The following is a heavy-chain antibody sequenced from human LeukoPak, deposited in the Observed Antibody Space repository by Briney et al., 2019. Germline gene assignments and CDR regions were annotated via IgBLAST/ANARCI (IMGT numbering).Heavy chain of an antibody. CDR3: ARDPWRLHWYFDL. CDR1: GGSISSSNW. D-gene: IGHD5-12*01. Sequence: SGTLSLTCAVSGGSISSSNWWSWVRQPPGKGLEWIGEIYHSGSTNYNPSLKSRVTISVDTSKNQFSLKLSSVTAADTAVYYCARDPWRLHWYFDLWGRGTLVTVSS. V-gene: IGHV4-4*02. CDR2: IYHSGST. J-gene: IGHJ2*01.